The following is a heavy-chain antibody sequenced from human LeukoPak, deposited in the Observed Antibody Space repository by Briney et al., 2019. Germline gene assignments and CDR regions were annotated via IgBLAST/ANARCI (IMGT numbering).Heavy chain of an antibody. CDR2: TYSRSKWYN. Sequence: SQTLSLTCAISGDTVSSNSAGWNWIRQSPSRGLEWLGRTYSRSKWYNDYAVSVKSRITINPDTSKNQFSLQLNSVTPEDTAVYYWARAGLWWEFDWSYYFDYWGQGTLVTVSS. D-gene: IGHD1-26*01. V-gene: IGHV6-1*01. CDR1: GDTVSSNSAG. CDR3: ARAGLWWEFDWSYYFDY. J-gene: IGHJ4*02.